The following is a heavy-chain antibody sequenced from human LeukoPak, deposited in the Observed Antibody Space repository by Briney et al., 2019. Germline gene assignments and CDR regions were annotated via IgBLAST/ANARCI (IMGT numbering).Heavy chain of an antibody. V-gene: IGHV3-74*01. Sequence: GGSLRLSCVASGFAFGSFWMHWVRQAPGQGLVWVSRVNRDGRTTTYADSVRGRFTISRDNAKNTVYLQMNSPRAEDTAVYYCAKDLSGDRDYWGQGVLVTVSS. D-gene: IGHD2-21*02. J-gene: IGHJ4*02. CDR3: AKDLSGDRDY. CDR1: GFAFGSFW. CDR2: VNRDGRTT.